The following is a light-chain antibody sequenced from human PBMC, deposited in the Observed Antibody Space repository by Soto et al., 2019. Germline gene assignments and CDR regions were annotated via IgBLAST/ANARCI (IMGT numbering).Light chain of an antibody. Sequence: QSVLTQSPSASGSPGQSVTISCTGTSSDVGNYTYVSWYQQHPGKAPKLMIYEVSKRPSGVPDRFSGSKSGNTASLTVSGLQVEDEADYYCSSYAGSNLWVFGGGTKVTVL. J-gene: IGLJ3*02. CDR1: SSDVGNYTY. V-gene: IGLV2-8*01. CDR2: EVS. CDR3: SSYAGSNLWV.